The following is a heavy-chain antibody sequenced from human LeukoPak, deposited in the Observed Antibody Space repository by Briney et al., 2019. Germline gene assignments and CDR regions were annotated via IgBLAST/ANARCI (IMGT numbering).Heavy chain of an antibody. J-gene: IGHJ6*03. CDR1: GYSISSGYY. D-gene: IGHD6-13*01. CDR2: IYHSGST. CDR3: AREERYSSSWYLGDYYYYMDV. Sequence: SETLSLTCTVSGYSISSGYYWGWIRQPPGKGLEWIGSIYHSGSTYYNPSLKSRVTISVDTSKNQFSLKLSSVTAADTAVYYCAREERYSSSWYLGDYYYYMDVWGKGTTVTVSS. V-gene: IGHV4-38-2*02.